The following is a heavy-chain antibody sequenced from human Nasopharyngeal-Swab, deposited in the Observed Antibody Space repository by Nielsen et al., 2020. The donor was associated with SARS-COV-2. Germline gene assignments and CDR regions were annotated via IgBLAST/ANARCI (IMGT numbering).Heavy chain of an antibody. CDR2: ISGDGGST. J-gene: IGHJ6*02. D-gene: IGHD6-6*01. Sequence: GESLKISCAASGFTFDDYAVHWVRQAPGKGLEWVSLISGDGGSTYYTDSVKGRFTIPRDNSKNSLYLQMNSLRTEDTALYYCAKDISSSGYYGMDVWGQGTTVTVSS. CDR3: AKDISSSGYYGMDV. V-gene: IGHV3-43*02. CDR1: GFTFDDYA.